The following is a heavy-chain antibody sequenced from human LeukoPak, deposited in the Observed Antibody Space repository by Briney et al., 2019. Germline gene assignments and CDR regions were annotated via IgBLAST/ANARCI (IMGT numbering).Heavy chain of an antibody. V-gene: IGHV3-23*01. CDR1: GFTFNIYP. CDR2: IGTSGDT. Sequence: GGSLRLSCVAPGFTFNIYPMTWVRQSPGKGLEWVSTIGTSGDTYYADSVKGRFTISRDDSKNRLYLQMHSLGAEDTSVYYCAKSRIVYRRGYFDYWGQGTLVTVSS. J-gene: IGHJ4*02. D-gene: IGHD2-15*01. CDR3: AKSRIVYRRGYFDY.